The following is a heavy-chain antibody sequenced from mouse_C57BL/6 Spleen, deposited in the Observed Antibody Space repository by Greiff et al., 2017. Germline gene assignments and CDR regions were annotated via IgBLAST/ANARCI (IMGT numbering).Heavy chain of an antibody. CDR3: ARESYYGSSFDY. D-gene: IGHD1-1*01. Sequence: QVQLQQPGAELVRPGSSVKLSCKASGYTFTSYWMHWVKQRPIQGLEWIGNIDPSDSETHYNQKFKDKATLTVDKSSSTAYMQLSSLTSEDFAVYYCARESYYGSSFDYWGQGTTLTVSS. V-gene: IGHV1-52*01. J-gene: IGHJ2*01. CDR2: IDPSDSET. CDR1: GYTFTSYW.